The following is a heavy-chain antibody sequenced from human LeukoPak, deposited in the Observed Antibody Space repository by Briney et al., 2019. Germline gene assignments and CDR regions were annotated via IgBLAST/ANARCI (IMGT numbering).Heavy chain of an antibody. CDR2: INHSGST. D-gene: IGHD3-10*01. V-gene: IGHV4-34*01. CDR3: AGERITMVRGVSGNWFDP. CDR1: GGSFSGYY. J-gene: IGHJ5*02. Sequence: PSETLSLTCAVYGGSFSGYYWSWIRQPPGKGLEWIGEINHSGSTNYNPSLKSRVTISVDTSKNQFSLRLSSVTAADTAVYYCAGERITMVRGVSGNWFDPWGQGTLVTVSS.